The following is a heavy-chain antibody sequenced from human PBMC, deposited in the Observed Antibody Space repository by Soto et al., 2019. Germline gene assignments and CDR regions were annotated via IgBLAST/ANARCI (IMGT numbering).Heavy chain of an antibody. J-gene: IGHJ6*02. CDR3: ARLMGDWGTYYSYYGMDV. Sequence: SETLSLTSPLSGAFLISLYSGRTWPPPGKRPEWIGHVYYAGATNYNPSLESRVTISSDTSRNQFSLNLRSVTAADTAVYYCARLMGDWGTYYSYYGMDVWGQGTTVTVS. D-gene: IGHD3-16*01. CDR1: GAFLISLY. V-gene: IGHV4-59*11. CDR2: VYYAGAT.